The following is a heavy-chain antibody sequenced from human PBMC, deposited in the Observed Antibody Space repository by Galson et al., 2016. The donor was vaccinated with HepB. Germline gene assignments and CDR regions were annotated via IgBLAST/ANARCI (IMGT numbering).Heavy chain of an antibody. Sequence: SETLSLTCAVSGGSISTDSWWHWVRQPPGQGLEWIGEIYHDGGTNYNPSLKSRLSMSVDKSKNQFSLNLSSVTAADAAVYYCARVTCGGGACQDVFAIWGQGIMVTVSS. V-gene: IGHV4-4*02. CDR2: IYHDGGT. CDR1: GGSISTDSW. D-gene: IGHD2-21*02. CDR3: ARVTCGGGACQDVFAI. J-gene: IGHJ3*02.